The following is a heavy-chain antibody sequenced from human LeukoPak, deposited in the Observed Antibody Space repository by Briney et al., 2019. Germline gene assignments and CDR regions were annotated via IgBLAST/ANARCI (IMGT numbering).Heavy chain of an antibody. D-gene: IGHD3-3*01. CDR1: GYTLTELS. Sequence: ASVKVSCKVSGYTLTELSMHWVRQAPGKGLEWMGGFDPEDGETIYAQKFQGRVTMTEDTSTDTAYMELSSLRPEDTAVYYCATVSILGDFGVVIIPLGAFDIWGQGTMVTVSS. CDR2: FDPEDGET. CDR3: ATVSILGDFGVVIIPLGAFDI. V-gene: IGHV1-24*01. J-gene: IGHJ3*02.